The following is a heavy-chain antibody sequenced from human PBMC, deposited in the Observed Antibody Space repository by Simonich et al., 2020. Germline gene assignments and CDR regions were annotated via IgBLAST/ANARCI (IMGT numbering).Heavy chain of an antibody. D-gene: IGHD5-12*01. V-gene: IGHV4-59*08. CDR3: ARHDRWLQFYFDY. CDR1: GGSISSYY. CDR2: FYYSGST. J-gene: IGHJ4*02. Sequence: QVQLQESGPGLVKPSETLSLTCTVSGGSISSYYWSWILQPPGKGLEWIGYFYYSGSTNYNPSLKSRVTISVDTSKNQFSLKLSSVTAADTAVYYCARHDRWLQFYFDYWGQGTLVTVSS.